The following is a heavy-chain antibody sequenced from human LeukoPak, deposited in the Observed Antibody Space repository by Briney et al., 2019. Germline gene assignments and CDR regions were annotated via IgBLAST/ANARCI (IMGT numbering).Heavy chain of an antibody. Sequence: SETLSLTCTVSGGSISSSNYYWGWIRQPPGKGLEWIGSIYYSGSTYYNPSLKSRVAISADTSKNQFSLKLTSVTAADTAVYYCARHMIPRRFGMDVWGKGTTVTISS. J-gene: IGHJ6*04. V-gene: IGHV4-39*01. D-gene: IGHD3-22*01. CDR3: ARHMIPRRFGMDV. CDR1: GGSISSSNYY. CDR2: IYYSGST.